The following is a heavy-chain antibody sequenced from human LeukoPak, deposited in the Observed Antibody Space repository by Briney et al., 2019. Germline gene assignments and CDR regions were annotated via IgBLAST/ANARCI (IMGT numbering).Heavy chain of an antibody. CDR3: ARDFPPDYFLFDY. CDR1: GFTFSSYA. J-gene: IGHJ4*02. V-gene: IGHV3-21*01. D-gene: IGHD3-10*01. CDR2: ISSSSSYI. Sequence: PGGSLRLSCAASGFTFSSYAMSWVRQAPGKGLEWVSSISSSSSYIYYADSVKGRFTISRDNAKNSLYLQMNSLRAEDTAVYYCARDFPPDYFLFDYRGQGTLVTVSS.